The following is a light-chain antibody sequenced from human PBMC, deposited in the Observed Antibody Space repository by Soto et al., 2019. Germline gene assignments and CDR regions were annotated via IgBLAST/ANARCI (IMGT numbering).Light chain of an antibody. CDR2: KAS. Sequence: DIQMTQSPSTLSASVGDRVTITCRASQSISTWLAWYQQKPGKAPKLLIYKASSLESVVPSRFSGSGSGTEFALTISSLQPDDFATYYCQQYNTSSLTFGGGTKWIS. CDR3: QQYNTSSLT. V-gene: IGKV1-5*03. CDR1: QSISTW. J-gene: IGKJ4*01.